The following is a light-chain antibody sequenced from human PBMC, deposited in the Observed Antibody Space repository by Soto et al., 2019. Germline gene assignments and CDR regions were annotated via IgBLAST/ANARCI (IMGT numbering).Light chain of an antibody. J-gene: IGKJ1*01. CDR2: AAS. V-gene: IGKV1-39*01. Sequence: DLQMTQSPSSLSASVGDRITINCRASQSVSKYLNWYQHKLGKAPELLIYAASSLYSGVPSRFSGSGSGTYFTLHISNLQPEDSASYYCQQTYTSPGTFGQGTKVEIK. CDR1: QSVSKY. CDR3: QQTYTSPGT.